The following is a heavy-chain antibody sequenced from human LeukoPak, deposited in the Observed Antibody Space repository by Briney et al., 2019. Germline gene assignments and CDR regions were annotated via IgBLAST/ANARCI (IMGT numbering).Heavy chain of an antibody. CDR1: GYTFTGYY. V-gene: IGHV1-2*02. Sequence: ASVKVSCKASGYTFTGYYMHWVRQAPGQGLEWMGWINPNSGGTNYAQKFQGRVTMTRDTSISTAYMELSRLRSDDTAVYYCATTRGYGSGSYQPENWGQGTPVTVSS. D-gene: IGHD3-10*01. J-gene: IGHJ4*02. CDR2: INPNSGGT. CDR3: ATTRGYGSGSYQPEN.